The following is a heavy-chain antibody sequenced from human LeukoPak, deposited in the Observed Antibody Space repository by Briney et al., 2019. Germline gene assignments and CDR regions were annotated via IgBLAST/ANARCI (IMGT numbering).Heavy chain of an antibody. CDR3: ARLGRYYYDSSGYYYFDY. CDR1: GYTFTSYD. CDR2: MNPNSGNT. V-gene: IGHV1-8*01. J-gene: IGHJ4*02. Sequence: ASVKVSCKASGYTFTSYDINWVRQATGQGLEWMGWMNPNSGNTGYAQKFQGRVTMTRNTSISTAYMELSSLRSEDTAVYYCARLGRYYYDSSGYYYFDYWGQGTLATVSS. D-gene: IGHD3-22*01.